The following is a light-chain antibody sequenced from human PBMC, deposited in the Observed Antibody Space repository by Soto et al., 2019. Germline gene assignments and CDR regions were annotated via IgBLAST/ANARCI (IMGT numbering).Light chain of an antibody. CDR3: QQYGTSRGT. V-gene: IGKV3-20*01. J-gene: IGKJ2*01. CDR1: QSVSSSF. Sequence: IVLTQSPDTLSLSPGERATLSCRASQSVSSSFLAWYQQKPGQAPRLLIYGASSRASGIPDRFSGSGSGTDITLTISRLEPEDFAVYYCQQYGTSRGTFGQGTKLEIK. CDR2: GAS.